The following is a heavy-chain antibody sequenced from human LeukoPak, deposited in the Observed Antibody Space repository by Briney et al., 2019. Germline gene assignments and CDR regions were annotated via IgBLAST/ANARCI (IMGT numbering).Heavy chain of an antibody. J-gene: IGHJ1*01. D-gene: IGHD6-6*01. V-gene: IGHV3-11*01. CDR3: ARSSDSSSLQYFQH. CDR1: GFTFTDYF. Sequence: GGSLRLSCAASGFTFTDYFMNWIRQAPGKGLEWVSSISISGSTIYYADSVKGRFTISWDNAKNSLYLQMNSLRAEDTAVYYCARSSDSSSLQYFQHWGQGTLVTVSS. CDR2: ISISGSTI.